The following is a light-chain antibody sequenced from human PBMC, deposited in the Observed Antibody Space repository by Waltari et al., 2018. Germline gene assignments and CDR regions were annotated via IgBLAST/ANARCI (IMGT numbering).Light chain of an antibody. V-gene: IGLV6-57*02. CDR1: GCSFAFNY. J-gene: IGLJ3*02. Sequence: FILTQPHSVSESPGKTVTISCTGSGCSFAFNYVQCYQQRPDSAPTTVIYADSQRPSGVPDRFSGSIDSSSNSASLTISGLRTEDEADYYCQSYDSDRSWVFGGGTHLTVL. CDR3: QSYDSDRSWV. CDR2: ADS.